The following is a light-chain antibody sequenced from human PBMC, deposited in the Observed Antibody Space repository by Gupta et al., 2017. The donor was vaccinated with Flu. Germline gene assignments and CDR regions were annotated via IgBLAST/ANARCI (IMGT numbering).Light chain of an antibody. Sequence: LSLSPGERATLSCRASQSVSSYLAWYQQTPGQAPRLLIYDASNRATGIPARFSGSGSGTDFTLTISSLEPEDFAVYYCQQRSNWPPPILTFGPGTKVDIK. CDR2: DAS. V-gene: IGKV3-11*01. CDR3: QQRSNWPPPILT. J-gene: IGKJ3*01. CDR1: QSVSSY.